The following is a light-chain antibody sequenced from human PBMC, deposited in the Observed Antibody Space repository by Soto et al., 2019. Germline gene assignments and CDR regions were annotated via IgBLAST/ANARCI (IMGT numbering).Light chain of an antibody. CDR1: SSNIGTGYD. V-gene: IGLV1-40*01. CDR2: DNS. CDR3: QSYDSNLSVV. Sequence: QSVLTQPPSVSGAPGQRVTISCTGSSSNIGTGYDVHWYQQLPGTAPKLLIYDNSNRPSGVPDRFSGSKSGTSASLAITGLQAEDEADYYCQSYDSNLSVVFGGGTKLTVL. J-gene: IGLJ2*01.